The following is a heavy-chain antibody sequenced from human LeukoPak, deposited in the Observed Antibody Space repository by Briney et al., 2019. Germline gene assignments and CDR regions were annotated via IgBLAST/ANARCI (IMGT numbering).Heavy chain of an antibody. CDR3: ARVDPGGVPFDY. D-gene: IGHD4-23*01. V-gene: IGHV3-30*04. CDR2: MSYDGSQK. Sequence: PGGSLRLSCAVSGFTFSRYAMHWVRQAPGKGLDWVALMSYDGSQKYFADSVKGRFTISRDNSKNTLYLQMNSLRAEDTAVYYCARVDPGGVPFDYWGQGTLVTVSS. J-gene: IGHJ4*02. CDR1: GFTFSRYA.